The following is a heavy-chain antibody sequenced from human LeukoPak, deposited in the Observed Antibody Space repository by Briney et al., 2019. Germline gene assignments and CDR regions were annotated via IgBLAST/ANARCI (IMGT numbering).Heavy chain of an antibody. V-gene: IGHV4-34*01. J-gene: IGHJ4*02. CDR1: GGSFSGYY. CDR2: INHSGST. D-gene: IGHD3-9*01. CDR3: ARGLVGDILTGYYLDY. Sequence: SETLSLTCAVYGGSFSGYYWSWIRQPPGKGLEWIGEINHSGSTNYNPSLKSQVTISVDTSKNQFSLKLSSVTAADTAVYYCARGLVGDILTGYYLDYWGQGTLVTVSS.